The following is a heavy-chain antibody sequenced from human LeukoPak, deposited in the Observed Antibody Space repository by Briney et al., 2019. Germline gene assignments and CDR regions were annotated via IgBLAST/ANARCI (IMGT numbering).Heavy chain of an antibody. J-gene: IGHJ4*02. CDR3: AAIAAADNFDY. Sequence: GGSLRLSCAASGFTVSSNYMSWVRQAPGKGLEWVSVIYSGGSTYYADSVKGRFTISRDNSKNTLYLQMNSLRAEDTAVYYCAAIAAADNFDYWGQGTLVTVSS. CDR1: GFTVSSNY. D-gene: IGHD6-13*01. CDR2: IYSGGST. V-gene: IGHV3-53*01.